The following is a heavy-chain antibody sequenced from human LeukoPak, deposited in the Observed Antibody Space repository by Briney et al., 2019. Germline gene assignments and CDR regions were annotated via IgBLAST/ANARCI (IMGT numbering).Heavy chain of an antibody. CDR1: GGSISSSGYY. CDR2: IYYSGST. V-gene: IGHV4-39*01. CDR3: ARHEYSGSYYGLSWFDP. Sequence: SESLSLTCTVSGGSISSSGYYWGWIRQPPGNGLEWIASIYYSGSTYYNPSLKSRVTISVDTSKNQLSLKLSSLTAADTAVYYCARHEYSGSYYGLSWFDPWGQGTMVTVSS. D-gene: IGHD1-26*01. J-gene: IGHJ5*02.